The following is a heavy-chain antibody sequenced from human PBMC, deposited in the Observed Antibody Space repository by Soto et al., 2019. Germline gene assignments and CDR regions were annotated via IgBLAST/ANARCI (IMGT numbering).Heavy chain of an antibody. V-gene: IGHV3-30-3*01. CDR1: GFTFSSYA. CDR2: ISYDGSNK. Sequence: QVQLAESGGGVVQPGRSLRLSCAASGFTFSSYAMHWVRQAPGKGLEWVAVISYDGSNKYYADSVKGRFTISRDNSKNTLYLQMNSLRAEDTAVYYCARDTEYYDFWSGYHYSLSFDYWGQGTLVTVSS. J-gene: IGHJ4*02. CDR3: ARDTEYYDFWSGYHYSLSFDY. D-gene: IGHD3-3*01.